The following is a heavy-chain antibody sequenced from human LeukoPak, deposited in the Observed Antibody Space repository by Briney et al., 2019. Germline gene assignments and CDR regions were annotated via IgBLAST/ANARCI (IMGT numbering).Heavy chain of an antibody. J-gene: IGHJ4*02. Sequence: ASVKVSCKASGYTFTGYYMHWVRQAPGQGLEWMGWINPNSGGTNYAQKFQGRVTMTRDTSTSTAYMELSRLRSDDTAVYYCARDSYGDYRTAYFDYWGQGTLVTVSS. V-gene: IGHV1-2*02. CDR2: INPNSGGT. D-gene: IGHD4-17*01. CDR3: ARDSYGDYRTAYFDY. CDR1: GYTFTGYY.